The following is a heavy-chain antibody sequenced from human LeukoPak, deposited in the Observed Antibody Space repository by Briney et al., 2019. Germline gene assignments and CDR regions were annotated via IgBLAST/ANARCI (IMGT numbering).Heavy chain of an antibody. CDR1: GFTFSSYA. D-gene: IGHD3-16*02. J-gene: IGHJ4*02. CDR3: AKDAGMITFGGVIVTTYYFDY. V-gene: IGHV3-23*01. CDR2: ISGSGGST. Sequence: RGSLRLSCAASGFTFSSYAMSWVRQALGKGLEWVSAISGSGGSTYYADSVKGRFTTSRDNSKNTLYLQMNSLRAEDTAVYYCAKDAGMITFGGVIVTTYYFDYWGQGTLVTVSS.